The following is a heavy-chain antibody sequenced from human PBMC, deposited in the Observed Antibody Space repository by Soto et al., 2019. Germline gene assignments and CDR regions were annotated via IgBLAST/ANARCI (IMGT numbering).Heavy chain of an antibody. V-gene: IGHV3-9*01. D-gene: IGHD2-21*01. J-gene: IGHJ6*04. Sequence: EVQLVESGGGLVQPGGSLTLSCVASGSTFEDYAMHWVRQAPGKGLEWVAGIYWGSNRIDYADSVRGRFATSRDNAERSLYLQTNSLTGDDTALYYCTKDVTAGGAYVWGKGTMVTVSS. CDR2: IYWGSNRI. CDR3: TKDVTAGGAYV. CDR1: GSTFEDYA.